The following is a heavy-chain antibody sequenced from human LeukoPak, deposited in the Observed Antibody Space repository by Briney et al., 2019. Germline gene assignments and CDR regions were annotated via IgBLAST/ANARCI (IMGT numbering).Heavy chain of an antibody. Sequence: ASVKVSCKASGYTFTSYDINWVRQATGQGLEWMGWMNPNSGNTGYAQKFQGRVTITRNTSISTAYMELSSQRSEDTAVYYCARGRINTGIVGATTPRAFDIWGQGTMVTVS. V-gene: IGHV1-8*03. D-gene: IGHD1-26*01. CDR2: MNPNSGNT. J-gene: IGHJ3*02. CDR3: ARGRINTGIVGATTPRAFDI. CDR1: GYTFTSYD.